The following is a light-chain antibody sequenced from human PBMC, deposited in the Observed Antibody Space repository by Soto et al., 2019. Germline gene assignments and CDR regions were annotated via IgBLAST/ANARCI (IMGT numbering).Light chain of an antibody. CDR3: QQSYSTPRT. J-gene: IGKJ1*01. CDR1: QSISSY. Sequence: DIQMTQSPSSLSASVGDRVTITCRASQSISSYLNWYQQKPGKAPKLLIYAASSLQSGVPSRFSGSGSGTDFTLTIRSMPTEDFANYYCQQSYSTPRTFGQGTKVDIK. CDR2: AAS. V-gene: IGKV1-39*01.